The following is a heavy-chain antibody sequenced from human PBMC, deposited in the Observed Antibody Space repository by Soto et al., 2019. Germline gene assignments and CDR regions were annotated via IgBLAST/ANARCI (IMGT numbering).Heavy chain of an antibody. V-gene: IGHV4-59*01. J-gene: IGHJ6*02. CDR1: GGSISSYY. D-gene: IGHD3-10*01. Sequence: PSETLSLTXTVSGGSISSYYWSWIRQPPGKGLEWIGYIYYSGSTNYNPSLKSRVTISVDTSKNQFSLKLSSVTAADTAVYYCARDAGGSGSHYGMDVWGQGTTVTVSS. CDR3: ARDAGGSGSHYGMDV. CDR2: IYYSGST.